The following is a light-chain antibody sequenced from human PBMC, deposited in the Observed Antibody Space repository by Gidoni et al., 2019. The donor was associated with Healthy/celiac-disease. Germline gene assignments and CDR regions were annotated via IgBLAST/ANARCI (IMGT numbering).Light chain of an antibody. CDR2: GAS. CDR3: QQYNNWPPLT. Sequence: EIVMTHSPATLSLSPGDRATLSCRASQSGSSNLAWYQQKPGQAPRLLIYGASTRATGIPARFSGSGSGTEVTLTISSLQSEDVAVYYCQQYNNWPPLTFGGGTKVEIK. V-gene: IGKV3-15*01. CDR1: QSGSSN. J-gene: IGKJ4*01.